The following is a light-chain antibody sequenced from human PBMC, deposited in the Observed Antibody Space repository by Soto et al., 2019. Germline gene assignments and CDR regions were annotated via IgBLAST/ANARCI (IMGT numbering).Light chain of an antibody. Sequence: EIVMTQAPATLSMSPGERATLSCRAIQSVGTNLACVQQKPEQAPRLLIYGASPWASGIPVRFSGRGYGTDFTLTISGLQSDDFAIYYCQQYHSWTWTFGQGTKVDIK. CDR3: QQYHSWTWT. V-gene: IGKV3-15*01. J-gene: IGKJ1*01. CDR1: QSVGTN. CDR2: GAS.